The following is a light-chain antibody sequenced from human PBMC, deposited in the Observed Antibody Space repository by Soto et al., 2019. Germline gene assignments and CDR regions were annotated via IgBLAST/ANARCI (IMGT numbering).Light chain of an antibody. J-gene: IGKJ4*01. V-gene: IGKV3-20*01. Sequence: EIVMTQSPATLSVSPGERATLSCRASQSVTSNFLAWHQQKPGQAPRLLIYGASNRATGIPDRFSGSGSGTDFTLTISRLEPEDFAVYYCQQYGSSPSFGGGTKVDIK. CDR2: GAS. CDR1: QSVTSNF. CDR3: QQYGSSPS.